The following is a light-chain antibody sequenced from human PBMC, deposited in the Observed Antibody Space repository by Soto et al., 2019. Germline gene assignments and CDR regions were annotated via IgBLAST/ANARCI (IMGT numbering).Light chain of an antibody. CDR1: QSVLHSSNNRNY. CDR3: QQYYSSPRT. CDR2: WAS. Sequence: DIVMTQSPDSLAVSLGEMATINCKAGQSVLHSSNNRNYLTWYQKKPGQPPKLLIYWASTRESGVPERFSGSGSGTDFTLTISSLQAEDVAVYYCQQYYSSPRTFGQGTKVEIK. V-gene: IGKV4-1*01. J-gene: IGKJ1*01.